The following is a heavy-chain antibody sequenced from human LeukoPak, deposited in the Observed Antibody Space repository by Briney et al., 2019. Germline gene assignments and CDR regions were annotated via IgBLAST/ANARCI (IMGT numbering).Heavy chain of an antibody. CDR2: IHPSGRA. D-gene: IGHD2-15*01. CDR1: CVSMSSYF. J-gene: IGHJ5*02. Sequence: SETLSLTCTVSCVSMSSYFWTWIRQPAGKGLEWIGRIHPSGRANYNPSLKSRVTMSVDTSNNQYSLSLGSVTAADTAIYYCARDDFYNGGGRNWFDLWGQGALVTVSS. V-gene: IGHV4-4*07. CDR3: ARDDFYNGGGRNWFDL.